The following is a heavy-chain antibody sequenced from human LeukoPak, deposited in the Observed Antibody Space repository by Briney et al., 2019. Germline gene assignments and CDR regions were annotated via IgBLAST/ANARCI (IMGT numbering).Heavy chain of an antibody. Sequence: SETLSLTCTVSGGSISSYYWSWIRQPPRKGLEWIGYIYYGVSTNYNPSLKSRVTISLDTSKKQISLKVRSVTAADTAIYYCARLLADNWFDPWGQGTLVTVSS. D-gene: IGHD6-13*01. CDR2: IYYGVST. V-gene: IGHV4-59*08. CDR3: ARLLADNWFDP. CDR1: GGSISSYY. J-gene: IGHJ5*02.